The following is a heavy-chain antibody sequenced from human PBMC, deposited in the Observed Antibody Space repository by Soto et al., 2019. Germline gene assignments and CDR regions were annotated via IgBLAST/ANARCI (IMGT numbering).Heavy chain of an antibody. V-gene: IGHV3-33*01. CDR3: ARGYREPDFDY. D-gene: IGHD1-1*01. CDR1: GFTFSSYG. CDR2: IWYDGSNK. J-gene: IGHJ4*02. Sequence: GGSLRLSCAASGFTFSSYGMHWVRQAPGKGLEWVAVIWYDGSNKYYADSVKGRFTISRDNSKNTLYLQMNSLRAEDTAVYYCARGYREPDFDYWGQGTLVTVSS.